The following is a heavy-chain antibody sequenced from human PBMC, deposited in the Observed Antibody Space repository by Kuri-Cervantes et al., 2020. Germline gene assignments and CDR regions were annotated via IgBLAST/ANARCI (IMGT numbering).Heavy chain of an antibody. CDR3: ARDELAYDFWSGSFDY. J-gene: IGHJ4*02. D-gene: IGHD3-3*01. CDR1: GFTVSSNY. Sequence: GGSLRLSCAASGFTVSSNYMSWVRQAPGKGLEWVSVIYSGGSTYYADSVKGRFTISRDNSKNTLYLQMNSLRAEDTAVYYCARDELAYDFWSGSFDYWGQGTLVTVSS. V-gene: IGHV3-66*02. CDR2: IYSGGST.